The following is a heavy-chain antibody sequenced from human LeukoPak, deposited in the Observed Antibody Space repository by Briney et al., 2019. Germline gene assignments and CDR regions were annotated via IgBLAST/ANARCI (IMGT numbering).Heavy chain of an antibody. Sequence: GGSLRLSCPASGFTFDNYGVNWVRQAPGKGLEWVSGINWNDGSTGYADSVKGRFTISRDNSKNSLYLQMNSLRIEDTAFYYCAKDIIGYAPLWGQGTLVTVSS. CDR3: AKDIIGYAPL. D-gene: IGHD2-8*01. J-gene: IGHJ4*02. CDR1: GFTFDNYG. CDR2: INWNDGST. V-gene: IGHV3-20*04.